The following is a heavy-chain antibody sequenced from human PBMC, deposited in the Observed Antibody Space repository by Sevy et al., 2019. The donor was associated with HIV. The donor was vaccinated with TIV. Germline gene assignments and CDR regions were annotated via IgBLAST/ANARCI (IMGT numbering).Heavy chain of an antibody. D-gene: IGHD1-7*01. J-gene: IGHJ4*02. CDR2: IKQDAGQK. CDR1: GFTFSKNW. Sequence: GGSLRLSCAASGFTFSKNWMGWVRQAPGKGLGWVANIKQDAGQKDYVDSVKGRFIISRDNAKNSLYLQMNSLRAEDTAVYFCARDDGNYYFHYWGQGTLVTVSS. CDR3: ARDDGNYYFHY. V-gene: IGHV3-7*01.